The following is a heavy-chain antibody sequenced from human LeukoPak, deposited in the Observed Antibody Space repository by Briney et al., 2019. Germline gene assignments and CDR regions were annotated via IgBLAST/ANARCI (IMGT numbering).Heavy chain of an antibody. CDR2: IKQDGSEK. Sequence: PGGSLRLSCAASGFTFSSYWMSWVRQAPGKGLEWVANIKQDGSEKYYVDSVKGRFTISRDNAKNSLYLQMNSLRAEDTAVYYCARDESDLYYYYYMDVWGKGTTVTISS. CDR1: GFTFSSYW. CDR3: ARDESDLYYYYYMDV. D-gene: IGHD2-21*01. V-gene: IGHV3-7*01. J-gene: IGHJ6*03.